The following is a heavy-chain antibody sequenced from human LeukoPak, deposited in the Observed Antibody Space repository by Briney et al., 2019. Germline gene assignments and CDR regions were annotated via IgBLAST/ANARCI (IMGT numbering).Heavy chain of an antibody. CDR3: ARDHSSGWYPLRYYYGMDV. J-gene: IGHJ6*02. V-gene: IGHV3-30*04. D-gene: IGHD6-19*01. CDR2: ISYDGSNK. CDR1: GFTFSSYA. Sequence: GGSLRLSCAASGFTFSSYAMHWVRQAPGEGLEWVAVISYDGSNKYYADSVKGRFTISRDNSKNTLYLQMNSLRAEDTAVYYCARDHSSGWYPLRYYYGMDVWGQGTTVTVSS.